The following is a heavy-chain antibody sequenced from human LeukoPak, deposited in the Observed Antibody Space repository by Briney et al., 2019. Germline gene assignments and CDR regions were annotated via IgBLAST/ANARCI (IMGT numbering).Heavy chain of an antibody. CDR3: ARGLTRFDP. Sequence: SETLSLTCAVSGGSISSGDYYWSWIRQPPGKGLEWIGYIYHSGNTYYNPSLKSRVTISVDMSKNQFSLKLSSVIAADTAVYYCARGLTRFDPWGQGTLVTVSS. D-gene: IGHD6-19*01. V-gene: IGHV4-30-4*01. J-gene: IGHJ5*02. CDR2: IYHSGNT. CDR1: GGSISSGDYY.